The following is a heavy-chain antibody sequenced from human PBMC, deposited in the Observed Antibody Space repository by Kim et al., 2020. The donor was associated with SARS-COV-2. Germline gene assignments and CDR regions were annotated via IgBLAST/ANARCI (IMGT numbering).Heavy chain of an antibody. CDR1: GYTFTDYG. V-gene: IGHV1-18*01. CDR3: GRDSWDRLTTVTTIDY. CDR2: ISTYNT. J-gene: IGHJ4*02. D-gene: IGHD4-17*01. Sequence: ASVKVSCKASGYTFTDYGISWVRQAPGQGLEWMGWISTYNTNYAQNFQGRLTMTTDTSTTTAYMELRSLRSDDTGVYYCGRDSWDRLTTVTTIDYWGQGTLVTVSS.